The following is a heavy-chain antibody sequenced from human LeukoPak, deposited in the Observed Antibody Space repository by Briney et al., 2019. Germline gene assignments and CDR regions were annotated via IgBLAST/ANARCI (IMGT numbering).Heavy chain of an antibody. Sequence: SETLSLTCAVYGGSFSGYYWSWIRQPPGKGLEWIGEINHSGSTNYNPSLKSRVTISVDTSKNQFSLKLSSVTAADTAVYYCARDPEYYYGLGFDPWGQGTLVTVSS. CDR3: ARDPEYYYGLGFDP. CDR1: GGSFSGYY. D-gene: IGHD3-10*01. CDR2: INHSGST. J-gene: IGHJ5*02. V-gene: IGHV4-34*01.